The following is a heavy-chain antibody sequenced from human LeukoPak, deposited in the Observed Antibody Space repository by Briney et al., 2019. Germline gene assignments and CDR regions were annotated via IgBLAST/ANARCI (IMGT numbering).Heavy chain of an antibody. CDR3: ARHGYNSTCGLCDAFDI. V-gene: IGHV4-59*02. J-gene: IGHJ3*02. D-gene: IGHD6-13*01. CDR2: IFYSGST. CDR1: GGSVSYYC. Sequence: PSETLSLTCSVSGGSVSYYCWSWIRQSPGKGLEWMGYIFYSGSTTYNPSLNSRITMSVDTSKNQFSLKLTSVTAADTAVYYCARHGYNSTCGLCDAFDIWGQGTMVTVSS.